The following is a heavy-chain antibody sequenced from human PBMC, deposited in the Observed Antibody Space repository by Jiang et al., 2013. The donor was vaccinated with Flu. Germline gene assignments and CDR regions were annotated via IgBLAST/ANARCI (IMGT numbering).Heavy chain of an antibody. CDR2: IHYNGNT. Sequence: GLVKPSETLSLTCTVSGGSISTSRHSWGWIRQPPGKGLEWIGTIHYNGNTFYNPSLKSRVTISVDTSKNQFSLKLSSVTATDTAIFYCARLGGNSGTVDYWGQGILVTVSS. CDR1: GGSISTSRHS. V-gene: IGHV4-39*01. D-gene: IGHD4-23*01. CDR3: ARLGGNSGTVDY. J-gene: IGHJ4*02.